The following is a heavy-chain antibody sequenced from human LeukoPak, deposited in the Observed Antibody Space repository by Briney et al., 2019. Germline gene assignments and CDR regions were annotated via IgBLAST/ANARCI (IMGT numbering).Heavy chain of an antibody. CDR1: GFIFSKHD. CDR2: TTGNGGTT. V-gene: IGHV3-64*01. D-gene: IGHD3-3*01. Sequence: PGGSLRLSCAASGFIFSKHDIHWVRQAPGKGLEYVSGTTGNGGTTFYANSVKGRFTISRDNSKNTLYLQMGSLRAEDMAVYYCACQWSLYAFDIWGQGTMVTVSS. CDR3: ACQWSLYAFDI. J-gene: IGHJ3*02.